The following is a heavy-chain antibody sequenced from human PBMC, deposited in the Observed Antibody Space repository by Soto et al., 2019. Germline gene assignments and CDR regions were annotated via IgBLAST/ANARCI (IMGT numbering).Heavy chain of an antibody. Sequence: SEPLSLTCNVSGGSISNYYWTWVRQSPEQGLEWIGYMYYNGNINYNPSLKSRVTISIDTSKNQFSLTLKSVTAADTAVYYCASGGKWFDPWGEGVLATVSS. CDR2: MYYNGNI. V-gene: IGHV4-59*01. CDR3: ASGGKWFDP. J-gene: IGHJ5*02. CDR1: GGSISNYY. D-gene: IGHD3-16*01.